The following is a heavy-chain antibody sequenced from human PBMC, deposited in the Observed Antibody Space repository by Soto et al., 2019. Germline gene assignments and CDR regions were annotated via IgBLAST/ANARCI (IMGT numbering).Heavy chain of an antibody. CDR3: VTEAQHCSGTRCCLTVDY. CDR1: GLTFSSSW. Sequence: PGGSLRLSCAASGLTFSSSWMSWVRQDPGKGLEWVANIKQDGSEINYVDSVKGRFTISRDNAKNSLYLQMSGLRAEDTSVYYCVTEAQHCSGTRCCLTVDYWGQGTLVTVSS. V-gene: IGHV3-7*01. J-gene: IGHJ4*02. CDR2: IKQDGSEI. D-gene: IGHD2-15*01.